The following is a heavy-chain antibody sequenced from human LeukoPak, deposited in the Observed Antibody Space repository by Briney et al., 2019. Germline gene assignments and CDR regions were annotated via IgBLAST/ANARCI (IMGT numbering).Heavy chain of an antibody. V-gene: IGHV4-61*01. CDR1: GGSVSSGSYY. CDR2: IYYSGST. D-gene: IGHD3-3*01. Sequence: PSETLSLTCTVSGGSVSSGSYYWSWIRQSPGKGLEWIGYIYYSGSTYHNPSLKSRITISVDTSKNQFSLKLSSVTAADTAVYYCARVGVRFWEAFDIWGQGTLVTVSS. CDR3: ARVGVRFWEAFDI. J-gene: IGHJ3*02.